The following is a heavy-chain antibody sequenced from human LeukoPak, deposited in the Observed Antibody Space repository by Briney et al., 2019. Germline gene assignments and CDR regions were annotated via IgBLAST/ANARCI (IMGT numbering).Heavy chain of an antibody. Sequence: GGSLRLSCSAFGFTFSNYAMHWVRQAPGKGLEWVSTISGGGDNTYYADSVRGRFTISRDNSNNTLYLQMASLRAGDTAVYYCAKTTTDYGDYRTYWGLGTLVTVSS. CDR1: GFTFSNYA. D-gene: IGHD4-17*01. CDR3: AKTTTDYGDYRTY. V-gene: IGHV3-23*01. J-gene: IGHJ4*02. CDR2: ISGGGDNT.